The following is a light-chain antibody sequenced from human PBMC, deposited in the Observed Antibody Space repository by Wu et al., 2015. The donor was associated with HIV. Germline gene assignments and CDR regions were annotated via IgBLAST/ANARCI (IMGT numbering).Light chain of an antibody. CDR1: QSVYKY. Sequence: EIVLTQSPGTLSLSPGERATLSCRASQSVYKYLAWYQQKPGQAPRLLIYGVSNRATGIPDGFSGSGSGTDFTLTITRLEPEDFAVYCCHQYGHTPITFGQGTRLEI. J-gene: IGKJ5*01. V-gene: IGKV3-20*01. CDR3: HQYGHTPIT. CDR2: GVS.